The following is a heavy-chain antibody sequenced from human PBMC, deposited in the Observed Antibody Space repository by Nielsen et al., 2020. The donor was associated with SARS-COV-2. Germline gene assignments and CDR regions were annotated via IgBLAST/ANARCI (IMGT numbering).Heavy chain of an antibody. J-gene: IGHJ4*02. D-gene: IGHD6-13*01. CDR3: AKPAAAGTGY. Sequence: GGSLRLSCTGSGFTFDDYAMHWVRQAPGKGLEWVSGISWNSGSIGYADSVKGRFTISRDNAKNSLYLQMNSLRAEDTALYYCAKPAAAGTGYWGQGTLVTVSS. CDR2: ISWNSGSI. CDR1: GFTFDDYA. V-gene: IGHV3-9*01.